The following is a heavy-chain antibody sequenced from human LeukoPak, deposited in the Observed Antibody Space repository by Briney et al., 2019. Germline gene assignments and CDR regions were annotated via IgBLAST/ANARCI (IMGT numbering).Heavy chain of an antibody. CDR1: GFTFSDYW. J-gene: IGHJ5*02. CDR2: IKGDGSET. D-gene: IGHD3-22*01. Sequence: GGSLRLSCAASGFTFSDYWMHWVLQVPGKGLVWVSRIKGDGSETNYADSVKGRFTISRDNAKNTLFLQMNSLRVEDTAVYYCVRGQIGVSVIVHWGQGTLVTVSS. V-gene: IGHV3-74*01. CDR3: VRGQIGVSVIVH.